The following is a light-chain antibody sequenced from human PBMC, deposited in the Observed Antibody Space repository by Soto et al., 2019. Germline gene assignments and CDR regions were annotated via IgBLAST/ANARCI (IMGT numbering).Light chain of an antibody. CDR1: QSINTY. V-gene: IGKV1-39*01. CDR2: AAS. CDR3: QQSSSTPLT. J-gene: IGKJ4*01. Sequence: DIQLTQSPSSLSASVGDSITITCRASQSINTYLHWYQQKPGEAPKLLIYAASSLQSGVPSRFSGSRSGTDFTLTISSLQPEDFATYYCQQSSSTPLTFGGGTTVEIK.